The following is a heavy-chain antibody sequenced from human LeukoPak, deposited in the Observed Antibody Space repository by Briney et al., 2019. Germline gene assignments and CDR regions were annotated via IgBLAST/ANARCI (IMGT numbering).Heavy chain of an antibody. V-gene: IGHV3-21*01. Sequence: GGSLRLSCTASGFTFRRYSFNWVRQAPGKGLEWVSTISSGSDDIYYADSVRERFTISRDNAENSLYLQMNSLRAEHTAVYYCTSDLCLAAPQGFDYCGQGTLVTASS. D-gene: IGHD6-6*01. CDR1: GFTFRRYS. CDR3: TSDLCLAAPQGFDY. CDR2: ISSGSDDI. J-gene: IGHJ4*02.